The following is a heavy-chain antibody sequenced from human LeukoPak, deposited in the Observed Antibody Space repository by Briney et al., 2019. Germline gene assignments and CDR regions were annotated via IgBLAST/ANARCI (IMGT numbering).Heavy chain of an antibody. Sequence: PSETLSLTCTVSGGSVSSGSYYWSWIRQPSGKGLEYIGYIYYSGSTNYNPSLKSRVTISVDTSKNQFSLKLSSVTAADTAVYYCARVDWIDSSRFYFNYWGQGTLVTVSS. V-gene: IGHV4-61*01. J-gene: IGHJ4*02. D-gene: IGHD6-19*01. CDR3: ARVDWIDSSRFYFNY. CDR2: IYYSGST. CDR1: GGSVSSGSYY.